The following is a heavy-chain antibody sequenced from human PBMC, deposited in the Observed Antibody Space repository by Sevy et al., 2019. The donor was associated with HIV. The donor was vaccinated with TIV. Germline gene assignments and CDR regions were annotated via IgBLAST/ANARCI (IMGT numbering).Heavy chain of an antibody. V-gene: IGHV3-49*03. CDR1: GFTFGDYA. J-gene: IGHJ4*02. CDR2: IRSKGYGGTT. Sequence: GGSLRLSCTASGFTFGDYAMSWFRQAPGKGLEWVGLIRSKGYGGTTEYAASVKGRFTISRDDSKSIAYVQMNSLKTDDTAGYYCARGPRGNYVFDYWGQGTLVTVSS. CDR3: ARGPRGNYVFDY. D-gene: IGHD4-4*01.